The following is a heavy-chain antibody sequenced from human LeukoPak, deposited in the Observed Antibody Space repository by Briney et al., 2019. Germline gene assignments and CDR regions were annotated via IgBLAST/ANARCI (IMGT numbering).Heavy chain of an antibody. CDR1: GFTISTYG. V-gene: IGHV3-23*01. CDR3: AKSVYHSGNY. D-gene: IGHD3-10*01. J-gene: IGHJ4*02. Sequence: GGSLRLSCAASGFTISTYGMSWVRQAPGKGLEWVSSISGGTTYYADSVKGRFTISRDNSKNTVSLQMNSLRAEDTAVYYCAKSVYHSGNYWGQGTLVTVS. CDR2: ISGGTT.